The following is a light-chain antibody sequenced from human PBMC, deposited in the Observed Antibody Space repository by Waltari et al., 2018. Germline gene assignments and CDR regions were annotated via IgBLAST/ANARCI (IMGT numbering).Light chain of an antibody. V-gene: IGLV2-23*01. CDR3: CSYAGSSIWV. Sequence: QSALTQPASVSGSPGQSITISCTGTSSDVGRSNLVSWYQQHPGKAPKLMIYEDSKRPSGVSNRFSGSKSGNTASLTISGLQAEDEANYYCCSYAGSSIWVFGGGTELTVL. CDR1: SSDVGRSNL. J-gene: IGLJ3*02. CDR2: EDS.